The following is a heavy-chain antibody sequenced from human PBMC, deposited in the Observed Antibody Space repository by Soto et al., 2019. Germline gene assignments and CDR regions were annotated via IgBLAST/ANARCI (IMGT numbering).Heavy chain of an antibody. CDR2: IIPIFGTA. Sequence: ASVKVSWKASGGTFSSYAISWVRQAPGQGLEWMGGIIPIFGTANYAQKFQGRVTITADESTSTAYMELSSLRSEDTAVYYCARESIAAAVFDYWGQGTLVTVSS. CDR1: GGTFSSYA. CDR3: ARESIAAAVFDY. V-gene: IGHV1-69*13. J-gene: IGHJ4*02. D-gene: IGHD6-13*01.